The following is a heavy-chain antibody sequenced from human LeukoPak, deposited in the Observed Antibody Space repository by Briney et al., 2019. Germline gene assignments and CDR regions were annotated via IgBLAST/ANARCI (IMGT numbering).Heavy chain of an antibody. CDR3: ASTSGDYVSYYYGMDV. J-gene: IGHJ6*02. CDR1: GYSFTSYW. Sequence: GESLKISCMGSGYSFTSYWIGWVRQMPGKGLEWMGIIYPGDSDTRYSPSFQGQVTISADKSISTAYLQWSSLKASDTAMYYCASTSGDYVSYYYGMDVWGQGTTVTVSS. D-gene: IGHD4-17*01. V-gene: IGHV5-51*01. CDR2: IYPGDSDT.